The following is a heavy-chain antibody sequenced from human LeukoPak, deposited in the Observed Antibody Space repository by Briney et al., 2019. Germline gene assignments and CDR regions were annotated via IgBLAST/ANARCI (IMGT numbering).Heavy chain of an antibody. CDR1: GFTFGDYY. V-gene: IGHV3-11*04. CDR3: ARSLNVGGEVIQHQDGSGSYCYY. CDR2: ISSSGSTI. Sequence: GGSLRLSCAASGFTFGDYYMSWIHQAPGKGLEWVSYISSSGSTIYYADSVKGRFTISRDNAKNSLYLQMNSLRAEDTAVYYCARSLNVGGEVIQHQDGSGSYCYYWGQGTLVTVSS. J-gene: IGHJ4*02. D-gene: IGHD3-10*01.